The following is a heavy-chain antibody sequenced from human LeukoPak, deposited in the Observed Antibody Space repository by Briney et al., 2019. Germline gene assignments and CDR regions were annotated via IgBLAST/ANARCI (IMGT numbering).Heavy chain of an antibody. CDR1: GFTFSSYA. V-gene: IGHV3-23*01. D-gene: IGHD3-22*01. CDR3: AKDGGIVVVQENAFDI. Sequence: PGGSLRLSCAASGFTFSSYAMSWVRQAPGKGLEWVSAISGSGGSTYYADSVKGRFTISRDNSKNTLYLQMNSLRAEDTAVYYCAKDGGIVVVQENAFDIWGQGTMVTVSS. CDR2: ISGSGGST. J-gene: IGHJ3*02.